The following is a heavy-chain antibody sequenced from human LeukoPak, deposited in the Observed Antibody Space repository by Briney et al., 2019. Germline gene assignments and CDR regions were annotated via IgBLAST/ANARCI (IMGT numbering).Heavy chain of an antibody. CDR2: ISGSGNDI. Sequence: PGGSVRLSCATSGFIFSGYYMSWIRQAPGKGLEWVSYISGSGNDISYADSVKGRFTISRDNAKGSLYLQMNSLRAADTAVYYCGTHAGRTGSDDWGQGTLVTVSS. CDR1: GFIFSGYY. CDR3: GTHAGRTGSDD. J-gene: IGHJ4*02. V-gene: IGHV3-11*01. D-gene: IGHD3/OR15-3a*01.